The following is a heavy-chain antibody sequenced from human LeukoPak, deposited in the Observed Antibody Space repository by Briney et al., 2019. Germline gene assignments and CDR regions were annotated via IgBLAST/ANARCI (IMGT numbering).Heavy chain of an antibody. Sequence: GGSLRLSCAASGFTFDDYGMSWVRQVPGKGLEWVSGINWNGDRTDYADSVRGRFTISRDNAKNFQYLQMNSLRAEDTALYNCARGNYYDSSGARPYYYMDVWGKGTTVTVSS. CDR3: ARGNYYDSSGARPYYYMDV. V-gene: IGHV3-20*01. CDR2: INWNGDRT. CDR1: GFTFDDYG. J-gene: IGHJ6*03. D-gene: IGHD3-22*01.